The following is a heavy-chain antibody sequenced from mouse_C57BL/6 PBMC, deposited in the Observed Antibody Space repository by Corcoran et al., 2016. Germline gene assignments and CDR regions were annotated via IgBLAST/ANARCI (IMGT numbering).Heavy chain of an antibody. Sequence: QIHLVQSGPELKKPGETVKISCKASGYTFTTYGMSWVKQAPGKGLKWMGWINTYSGVPTYADDFKGRFAFSLETSASTAYLQINNLKNEDTATYFCARRYGSSLYYFDYWGQGTTLTVSS. CDR2: INTYSGVP. J-gene: IGHJ2*01. CDR1: GYTFTTYG. CDR3: ARRYGSSLYYFDY. V-gene: IGHV9-3*01. D-gene: IGHD1-1*01.